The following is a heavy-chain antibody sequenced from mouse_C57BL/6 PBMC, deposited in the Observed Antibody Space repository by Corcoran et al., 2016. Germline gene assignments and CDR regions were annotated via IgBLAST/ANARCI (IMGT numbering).Heavy chain of an antibody. Sequence: DVQLQESGPGLVKPSQSLSLTCSVTGYSITSGYYWNWIRQFPGNKLEWMGYISYDGSNNYNPSLKNRISITRDTSKNQFFLKLNSVTTEDTATYYCARAWSPYAMDYWGQGTSVTVSS. CDR3: ARAWSPYAMDY. CDR1: GYSITSGYY. CDR2: ISYDGSN. J-gene: IGHJ4*01. D-gene: IGHD1-1*02. V-gene: IGHV3-6*01.